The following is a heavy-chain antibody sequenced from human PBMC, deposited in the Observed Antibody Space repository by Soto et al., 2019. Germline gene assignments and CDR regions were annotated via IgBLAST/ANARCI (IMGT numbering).Heavy chain of an antibody. J-gene: IGHJ6*03. CDR3: AKTARMEPKIYYYYYYMDV. D-gene: IGHD5-18*01. V-gene: IGHV3-30*18. CDR2: ISYDGSNK. Sequence: GGSLRLSCAASGFTFSSYGMHWVRQAQGKGLEWVAVISYDGSNKYYADSVKGRFTISRDNSKNTLYLQMNSLRAEDTAVYYCAKTARMEPKIYYYYYYMDVWGKGTTVTV. CDR1: GFTFSSYG.